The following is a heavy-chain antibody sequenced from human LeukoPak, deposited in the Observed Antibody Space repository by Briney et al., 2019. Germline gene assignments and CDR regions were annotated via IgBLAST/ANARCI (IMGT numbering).Heavy chain of an antibody. CDR2: IIPIFGTA. D-gene: IGHD2-2*02. J-gene: IGHJ6*02. V-gene: IGHV1-69*13. Sequence: ASVKVSCKASGGTFSSYAISWVRQAPGQGLEWMVGIIPIFGTANYAQKFQGRVTITADESTSTAYMELSSLRSEDTAVYYCARWVIVVVPAAISYYGMDVWGQGTTVTVSS. CDR3: ARWVIVVVPAAISYYGMDV. CDR1: GGTFSSYA.